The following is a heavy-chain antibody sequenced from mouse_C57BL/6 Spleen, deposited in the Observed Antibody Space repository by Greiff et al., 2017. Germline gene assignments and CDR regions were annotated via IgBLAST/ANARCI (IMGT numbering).Heavy chain of an antibody. CDR2: IYPGDGDT. CDR3: ARHWPQGGWDY. D-gene: IGHD4-1*01. V-gene: IGHV1-80*01. Sequence: QVQLQQSGAELVKPGASVKISCKASGYAFSSYCMNWVKQRPGKGLEWIGQIYPGDGDTNYNGKFKGKATLTADKSSSTAYMQLSSLTSEDSAVYFCARHWPQGGWDYWGQGTTLTVSS. CDR1: GYAFSSYC. J-gene: IGHJ2*01.